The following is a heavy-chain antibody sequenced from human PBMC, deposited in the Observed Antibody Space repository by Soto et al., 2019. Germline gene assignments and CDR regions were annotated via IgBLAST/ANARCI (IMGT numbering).Heavy chain of an antibody. CDR1: GFSLTTSGVG. CDR3: AHRVLRTVFGLVTTTAIYFDF. J-gene: IGHJ4*02. Sequence: QITLNESGPTVVRPTETLTLTCRFSGFSLTTSGVGVGWIRQSPGKAPEGLALTYWDDDKRYRASLKSRLTITKDTSKNQVVLTVSDLDPTDTATYYCAHRVLRTVFGLVTTTAIYFDFWGQGTPVAVSS. D-gene: IGHD3-3*01. CDR2: TYWDDDK. V-gene: IGHV2-5*02.